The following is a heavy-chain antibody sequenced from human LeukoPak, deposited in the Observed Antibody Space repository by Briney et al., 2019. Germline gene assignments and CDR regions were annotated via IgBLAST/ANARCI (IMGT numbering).Heavy chain of an antibody. J-gene: IGHJ5*02. D-gene: IGHD3-22*01. V-gene: IGHV3-48*03. Sequence: PGGSLRLSCAASGFTFSSYEMNWVRQAPGKGLEWVSYISSSGSTIYYADSVKGRFTISRDNAKNSLHLQMNSLRAEDTAVYYCARGYYYDSSGPNWFDPWGQGTLVTVSS. CDR2: ISSSGSTI. CDR3: ARGYYYDSSGPNWFDP. CDR1: GFTFSSYE.